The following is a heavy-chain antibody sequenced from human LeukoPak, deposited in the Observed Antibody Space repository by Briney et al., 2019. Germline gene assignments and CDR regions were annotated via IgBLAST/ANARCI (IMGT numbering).Heavy chain of an antibody. CDR2: IYYSGST. V-gene: IGHV4-61*01. Sequence: SETLSLTCTVSGYSISSGYYWGWIRQPPGKGLEWIGYIYYSGSTNYNPSLKSRVTISVDTSKNQFSLKLSSVTAADTAVYYCARSVRVDILTGYWGNDAFDIWGQGTMVTVSP. J-gene: IGHJ3*02. CDR1: GYSISSGYY. CDR3: ARSVRVDILTGYWGNDAFDI. D-gene: IGHD3-9*01.